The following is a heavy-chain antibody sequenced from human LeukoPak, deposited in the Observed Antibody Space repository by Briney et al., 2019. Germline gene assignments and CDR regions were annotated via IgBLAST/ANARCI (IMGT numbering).Heavy chain of an antibody. CDR3: VKPQLQGAFDV. D-gene: IGHD1-14*01. J-gene: IGHJ3*01. CDR1: GFTFDDYG. Sequence: GGSLRLSCAASGFTFDDYGMSWVRQAPGKGLEWVSGINWNGGSTGYADSVKGRFTISRDNSKNTLYLQMNSLRAEDTAVYYCVKPQLQGAFDVWGQGTMVTVSS. CDR2: INWNGGST. V-gene: IGHV3-20*04.